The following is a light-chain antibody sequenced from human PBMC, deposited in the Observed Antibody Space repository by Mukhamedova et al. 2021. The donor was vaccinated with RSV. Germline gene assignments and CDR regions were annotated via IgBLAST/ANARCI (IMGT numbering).Light chain of an antibody. Sequence: WYQRRVHGQAPKFLVYGASRLESGVPSRFSGSGSGADYTLTISSLQPEDFATYYCQQYYSTAWTFGQGTKVEIK. CDR2: GAS. V-gene: IGKV1-NL1*01. CDR3: QQYYSTAWT. J-gene: IGKJ1*01.